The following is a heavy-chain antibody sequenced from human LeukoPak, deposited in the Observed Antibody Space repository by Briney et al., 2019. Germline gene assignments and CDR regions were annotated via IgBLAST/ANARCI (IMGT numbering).Heavy chain of an antibody. CDR1: GFTFSSFG. Sequence: GGSLRLSCAASGFTFSSFGMHWVRQAPGEGLEWVAYIGYTGTDTYYADSVKGRFTISRDDSQNTLYLQMNSLTVEDAAVYYCAKRWDSTWSYFDLWGQGTLVTVSS. CDR3: AKRWDSTWSYFDL. CDR2: IGYTGTDT. D-gene: IGHD1-26*01. V-gene: IGHV3-30*02. J-gene: IGHJ4*02.